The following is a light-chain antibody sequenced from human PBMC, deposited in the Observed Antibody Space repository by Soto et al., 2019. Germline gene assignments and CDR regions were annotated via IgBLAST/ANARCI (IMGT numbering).Light chain of an antibody. CDR2: GAS. V-gene: IGKV3-20*01. J-gene: IGKJ4*01. CDR3: QQYSDSPLT. Sequence: EXVLTQSPGTLSLSPGERATLSCRASQTVRTNYLAWFQHKPGQAPRLLIYGASSRATGIPDRFSGSGSGTDFTLTINRLEPEDFAVYFCQQYSDSPLTFGGGTKVEIK. CDR1: QTVRTNY.